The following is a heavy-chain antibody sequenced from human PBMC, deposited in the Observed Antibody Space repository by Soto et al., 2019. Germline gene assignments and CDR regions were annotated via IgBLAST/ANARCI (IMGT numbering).Heavy chain of an antibody. CDR1: GYTFTSNP. D-gene: IGHD2-2*01. J-gene: IGHJ6*03. Sequence: PSVNVSFKPSGYTFTSNPIPLARHTPGQRLEWIGWIKGGNGNTKYSQKFQGRVTITRDTSASTAYMELSSLRSEDTAVYYCASARLPSHCSSTSCPGYYYYYYYMDVWGKGTTVTVSS. CDR3: ASARLPSHCSSTSCPGYYYYYYYMDV. CDR2: IKGGNGNT. V-gene: IGHV1-3*01.